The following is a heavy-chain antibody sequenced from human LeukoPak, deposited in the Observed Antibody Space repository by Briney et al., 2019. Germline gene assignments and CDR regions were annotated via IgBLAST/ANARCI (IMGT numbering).Heavy chain of an antibody. V-gene: IGHV3-23*01. J-gene: IGHJ4*02. CDR1: GFTFSSYA. Sequence: GALRLSCAASGFTFSSYAMSWVRQAPGKGLEWVSAISGSGGSTYSADSVKGRFTISRDNSKNTLYLQMNSLRAEDTAVYYCAKGGSRDYYDSSGYQYGYYFDYWGQGTLVTVSS. CDR2: ISGSGGST. CDR3: AKGGSRDYYDSSGYQYGYYFDY. D-gene: IGHD3-22*01.